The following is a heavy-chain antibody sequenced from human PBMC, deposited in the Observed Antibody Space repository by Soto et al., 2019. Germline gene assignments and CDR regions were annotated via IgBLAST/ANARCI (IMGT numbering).Heavy chain of an antibody. J-gene: IGHJ4*02. CDR1: GFSFSLFW. Sequence: GGSLRLSCAASGFSFSLFWMSWVLQTPGKGLEWVANINEDGSEKFFADSVKGRFTISRDNARNSLSLQMNSLTADDTALDCCARTGWPRSSYYFDYWGQGTLATVSS. CDR2: INEDGSEK. D-gene: IGHD5-12*01. CDR3: ARTGWPRSSYYFDY. V-gene: IGHV3-7*03.